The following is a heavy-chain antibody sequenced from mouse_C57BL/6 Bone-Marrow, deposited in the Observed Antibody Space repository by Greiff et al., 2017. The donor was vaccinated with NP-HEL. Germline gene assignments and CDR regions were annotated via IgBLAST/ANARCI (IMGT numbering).Heavy chain of an antibody. Sequence: VQLKESGPGLVKPSQSLSLTCSVTGYSITSGYYWNWIRQFPGNKLEWMGYISYDGSNNYNPSLKNRISITRDTSKNQFFLKLNSVTTEDTATYYGASIRYYYAMDYWGQGTSVTVSS. CDR2: ISYDGSN. CDR1: GYSITSGYY. V-gene: IGHV3-6*01. D-gene: IGHD1-1*01. CDR3: ASIRYYYAMDY. J-gene: IGHJ4*01.